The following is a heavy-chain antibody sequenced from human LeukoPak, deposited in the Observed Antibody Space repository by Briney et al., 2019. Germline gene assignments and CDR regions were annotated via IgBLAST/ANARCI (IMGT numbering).Heavy chain of an antibody. CDR2: IDHSGRT. Sequence: SETLSLTCDVSGYSISSDYYWTWIRQPPGKGLEYIGSIDHSGRTYYNPSLKSRLTISVDTSKNHFSLRLSSLTAADTAVYYCAREKEYYYMDVWGKGTTVSVSS. J-gene: IGHJ6*04. CDR3: AREKEYYYMDV. D-gene: IGHD3-16*01. V-gene: IGHV4-38-2*02. CDR1: GYSISSDYY.